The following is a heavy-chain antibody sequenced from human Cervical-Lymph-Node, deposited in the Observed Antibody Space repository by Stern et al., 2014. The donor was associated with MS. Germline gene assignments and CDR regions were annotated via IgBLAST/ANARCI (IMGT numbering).Heavy chain of an antibody. CDR1: GFIFSSYT. CDR3: ARTILPSVMWSFDL. J-gene: IGHJ2*01. D-gene: IGHD2-2*01. CDR2: MWFDGSNT. V-gene: IGHV3-33*01. Sequence: QVQLVQSGGGVVQPGRSLRLSCTASGFIFSSYTMHWVRQAPGKGLEWVAVMWFDGSNTYYTDSVKGRFTVSRDNSKSTLYLQMDSLRAEDTALYYCARTILPSVMWSFDLWGRGTPVTVSS.